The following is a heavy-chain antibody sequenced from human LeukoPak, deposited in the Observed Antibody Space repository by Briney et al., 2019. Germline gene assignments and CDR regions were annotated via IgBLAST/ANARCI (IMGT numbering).Heavy chain of an antibody. CDR1: GGSISSYY. D-gene: IGHD1-26*01. CDR2: ISYNGSP. CDR3: ARGQTLVGALHF. Sequence: PSETLSLTCTVSGGSISSYYWTWIRQPPGKGLDWIGYISYNGSPNYNPALQSRVTISVDTSKNQSSLSLSSVTAADTAVYYCARGQTLVGALHFWGQGTLVTVSS. V-gene: IGHV4-59*01. J-gene: IGHJ4*02.